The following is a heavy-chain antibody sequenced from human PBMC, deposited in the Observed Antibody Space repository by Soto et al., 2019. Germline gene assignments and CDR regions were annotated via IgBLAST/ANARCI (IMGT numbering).Heavy chain of an antibody. CDR1: GYIFSSFG. V-gene: IGHV1-18*01. CDR3: ARGPIYCSGGSCYQDIDAFDV. CDR2: INTNNGDT. J-gene: IGHJ3*01. Sequence: ASVKVSCKASGYIFSSFGISWVRQVPGQGLEWMGLINTNNGDTSYAQKFQGRVTMTRDTSTSTVYMELSSLRSEDTAVYYCARGPIYCSGGSCYQDIDAFDVWRQGTMVTVSS. D-gene: IGHD2-15*01.